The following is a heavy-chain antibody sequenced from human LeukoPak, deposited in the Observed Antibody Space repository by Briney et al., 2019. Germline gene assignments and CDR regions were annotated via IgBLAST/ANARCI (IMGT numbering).Heavy chain of an antibody. CDR2: ISSNGGST. V-gene: IGHV3-64*01. CDR1: GFTFSSYA. CDR3: ARGAGYFQH. J-gene: IGHJ1*01. Sequence: GGSLRLSCAASGFTFSSYAMDWVRQAPGKGLEYVSAISSNGGSTYYANSVKGRFTISRDNSKNTLYLQMGSLRAEDMAVYYCARGAGYFQHWGQGTLVTVSS.